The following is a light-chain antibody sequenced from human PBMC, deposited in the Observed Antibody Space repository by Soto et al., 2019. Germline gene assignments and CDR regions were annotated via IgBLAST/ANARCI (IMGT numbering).Light chain of an antibody. CDR1: QGIGDT. J-gene: IGKJ1*01. Sequence: EIIMTQSPATLSVSPGEGATLSCRASQGIGDTLAWYQQKPGQAPRLLIYGASTRATGIPARFSGSGSGTEFTLIISSLQSEDSAVYYCQQYNSWLWTFGQGTKVDIK. CDR2: GAS. V-gene: IGKV3-15*01. CDR3: QQYNSWLWT.